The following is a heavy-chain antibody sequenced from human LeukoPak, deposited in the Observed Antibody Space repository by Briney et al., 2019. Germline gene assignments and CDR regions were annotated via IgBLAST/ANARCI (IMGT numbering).Heavy chain of an antibody. CDR2: IYTSGST. J-gene: IGHJ5*02. D-gene: IGHD2-8*01. CDR3: ARESVVLMVYAMGWSGWFDP. V-gene: IGHV4-4*07. CDR1: GGSISSYY. Sequence: NPSETLSLTCTVSGGSISSYYWSWIRQPAGKGLEWIGRIYTSGSTNYNPSLKSRVTMSVDTYKNQFSLKLSSVTAADTAVYYCARESVVLMVYAMGWSGWFDPWGQGTLVTVSS.